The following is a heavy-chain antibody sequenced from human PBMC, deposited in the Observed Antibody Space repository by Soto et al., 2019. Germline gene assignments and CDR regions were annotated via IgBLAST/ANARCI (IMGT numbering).Heavy chain of an antibody. CDR3: ARVYYYDSSGYYFGY. CDR1: GFTLTSSA. V-gene: IGHV1-58*02. CDR2: IVVGSGNT. D-gene: IGHD3-22*01. J-gene: IGHJ4*02. Sequence: SVKVSCKASGFTLTSSAMQWVRQASGQRLEWIGWIVVGSGNTKYAQKFQGRVTITRDTSASTAYMELSSLRSEDTAVYYCARVYYYDSSGYYFGYWGQGTLVTVSS.